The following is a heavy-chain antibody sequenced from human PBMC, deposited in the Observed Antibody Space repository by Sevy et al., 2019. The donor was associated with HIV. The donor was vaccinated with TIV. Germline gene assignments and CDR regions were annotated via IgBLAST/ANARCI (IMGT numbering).Heavy chain of an antibody. D-gene: IGHD6-13*01. CDR2: INHSGST. CDR1: GGSFSGYY. CDR3: AREWIAAAGSYYFDY. J-gene: IGHJ4*02. V-gene: IGHV4-34*01. Sequence: SETLSLTCAVYGGSFSGYYWRWIRQPPGKGLEWIGEINHSGSTNYNPSLKSRVTISVDTSKNQFSLKLSSVTAADTAVYYCAREWIAAAGSYYFDYWGQGTLVTVSS.